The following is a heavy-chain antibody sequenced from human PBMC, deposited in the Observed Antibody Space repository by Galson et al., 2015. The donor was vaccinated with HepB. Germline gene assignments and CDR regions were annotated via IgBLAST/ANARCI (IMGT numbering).Heavy chain of an antibody. CDR1: GFTFSSHA. CDR3: ARYYGSGTYYNFPDY. Sequence: SLRLSCAASGFTFSSHAMGWVRQAPGEGLEWVSRISGNGVNTYQIDSVKGRFIISRDNSQNTLYLQMDSLRAEDTAVFYCARYYGSGTYYNFPDYWGQGTLVTVSS. J-gene: IGHJ4*02. V-gene: IGHV3-23*01. D-gene: IGHD3-10*01. CDR2: ISGNGVNT.